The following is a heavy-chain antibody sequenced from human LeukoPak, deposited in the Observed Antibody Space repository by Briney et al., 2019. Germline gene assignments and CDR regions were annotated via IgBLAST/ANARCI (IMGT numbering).Heavy chain of an antibody. CDR2: ISRDSSVI. J-gene: IGHJ4*02. Sequence: GGSLRLSCAASGFTFSGYSMNWVRQAPGKGLEWASYISRDSSVIYYADSVKGRFTISRDNAKNSLYLQMNSLRAEDTAVFYCARVRAAAEGTTFDYWGQGTLVTVSS. CDR3: ARVRAAAEGTTFDY. D-gene: IGHD6-13*01. CDR1: GFTFSGYS. V-gene: IGHV3-48*01.